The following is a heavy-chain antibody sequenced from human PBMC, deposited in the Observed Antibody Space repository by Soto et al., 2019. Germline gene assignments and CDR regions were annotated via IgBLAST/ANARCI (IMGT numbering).Heavy chain of an antibody. Sequence: QVQLQESGPGLVKPSQTLSLTCTVSGGSISSGGYYWSWIRQHPGKGLEWIGYIYYSGSTYYNPSLKRRVTISVDTSKNQCSLKLSSVTAADTAVYYCARDRVVVEKGWYFDLWGRGTLVTVSS. J-gene: IGHJ2*01. D-gene: IGHD3-22*01. CDR2: IYYSGST. CDR1: GGSISSGGYY. CDR3: ARDRVVVEKGWYFDL. V-gene: IGHV4-31*03.